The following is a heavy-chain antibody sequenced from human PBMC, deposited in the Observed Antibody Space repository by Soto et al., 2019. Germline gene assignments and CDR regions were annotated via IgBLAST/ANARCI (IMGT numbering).Heavy chain of an antibody. Sequence: AAVKVSCTASGFGFTGYSIHWVRQAPGQGPEWMGWINVNSGGTDYAQKFQGRVTMARDTAISTAYMELSSLRSDDTAVYYCARDRFASYRGDPPRPYYYYGMAGWGQRTTVTVCS. D-gene: IGHD5-12*01. V-gene: IGHV1-2*02. J-gene: IGHJ6*02. CDR2: INVNSGGT. CDR1: GFGFTGYS. CDR3: ARDRFASYRGDPPRPYYYYGMAG.